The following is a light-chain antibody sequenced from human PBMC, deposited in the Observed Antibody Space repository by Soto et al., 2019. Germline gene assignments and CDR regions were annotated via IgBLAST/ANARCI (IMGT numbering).Light chain of an antibody. CDR2: YDS. CDR1: NIGSKR. Sequence: GPEKTARLTCGGDNIGSKRVHWYRQKPGQAPVLVIYYDSDRPSGIPERFSGSNSGNTATLTINRVEAGDEADYYCQVWDITTDHYVFGTGTKLTVL. V-gene: IGLV3-21*04. CDR3: QVWDITTDHYV. J-gene: IGLJ1*01.